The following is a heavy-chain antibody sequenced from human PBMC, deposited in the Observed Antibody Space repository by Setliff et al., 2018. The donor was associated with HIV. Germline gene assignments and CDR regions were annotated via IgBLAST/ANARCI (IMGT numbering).Heavy chain of an antibody. Sequence: PSETLSLTCTVSGYSISSGYYWGWIRQPPGKGLEWIANIYHSGSTYYNPSLKSRVTISLDTSKKQFSLKLSSVTAADTAVYYCARRPYYFDYWGQGTLVTVSS. CDR3: ARRPYYFDY. J-gene: IGHJ4*02. CDR2: IYHSGST. CDR1: GYSISSGYY. V-gene: IGHV4-38-2*02.